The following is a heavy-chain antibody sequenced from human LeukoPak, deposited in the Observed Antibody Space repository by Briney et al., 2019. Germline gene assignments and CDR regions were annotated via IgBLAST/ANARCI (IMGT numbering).Heavy chain of an antibody. CDR3: AKDKGREGDY. J-gene: IGHJ4*02. D-gene: IGHD1-26*01. Sequence: GGSLRLSCAASGFTFSPNYMSWVRQAPGKGLEWVSVIYGGGSTYYADSVRDRFTISRDNSKNTLYLQMNSLRVEDTAVYYCAKDKGREGDYWGQGNLVTVPS. CDR2: IYGGGST. CDR1: GFTFSPNY. V-gene: IGHV3-53*01.